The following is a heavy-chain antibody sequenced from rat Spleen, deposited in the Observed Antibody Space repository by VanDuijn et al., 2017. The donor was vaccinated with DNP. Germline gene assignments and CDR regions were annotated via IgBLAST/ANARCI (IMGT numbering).Heavy chain of an antibody. V-gene: IGHV5-7*01. J-gene: IGHJ2*01. CDR3: ARPDY. CDR1: GFTFSDYA. CDR2: ISYDGSRT. Sequence: EVQLVESGGGLVQPGRSLKLSCAASGFTFSDYAMAWVRQAPKKGLEWVATISYDGSRTYYRDSVKGRFTISRDIPKSTLYLQIDSLRSEDTATYYCARPDYWGQGVMVTVSS.